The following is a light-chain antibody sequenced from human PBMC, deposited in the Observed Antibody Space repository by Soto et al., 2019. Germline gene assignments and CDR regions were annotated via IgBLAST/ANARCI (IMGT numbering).Light chain of an antibody. V-gene: IGKV3-20*01. CDR3: QHYGSSLFT. Sequence: EIVLTQSPGTLSLSPGDRATLYCRTSLGVSSDYLAWYQQKPGQAPRRLIYGASNRGTGIPDRFSGSGSGTDFTLTINRLEPEDFAVYYCQHYGSSLFTFGPGTKVDIK. J-gene: IGKJ3*01. CDR2: GAS. CDR1: LGVSSDY.